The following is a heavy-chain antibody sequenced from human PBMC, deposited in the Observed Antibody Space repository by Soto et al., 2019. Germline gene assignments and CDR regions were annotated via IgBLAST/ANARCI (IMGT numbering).Heavy chain of an antibody. CDR2: IYYSGST. D-gene: IGHD7-27*01. CDR1: GGSISSYY. V-gene: IGHV4-59*01. CDR3: ARVRGGALGIDY. J-gene: IGHJ4*02. Sequence: SETLSLTCTVSGGSISSYYWSWIRQPPGKGLEWIGYIYYSGSTNYNPSLKSRVTISVDTSKNQFSLKLSSVTAADTAVYYCARVRGGALGIDYWGQGTLVTVSS.